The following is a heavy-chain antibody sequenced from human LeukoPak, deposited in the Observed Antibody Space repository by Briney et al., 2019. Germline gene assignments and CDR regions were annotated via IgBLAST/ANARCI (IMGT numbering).Heavy chain of an antibody. CDR2: IYYSGST. CDR1: GGSISSYY. Sequence: PSETLSLTCTVSGGSISSYYWSWIRQPPGEGLEWIGYIYYSGSTNYNPSLKSRVTISVDTSKNQFSLKLSSVTAADTAVYYCARLLTPYSSSSDVDYWGQGTLVTVSS. CDR3: ARLLTPYSSSSDVDY. V-gene: IGHV4-59*01. J-gene: IGHJ4*02. D-gene: IGHD6-6*01.